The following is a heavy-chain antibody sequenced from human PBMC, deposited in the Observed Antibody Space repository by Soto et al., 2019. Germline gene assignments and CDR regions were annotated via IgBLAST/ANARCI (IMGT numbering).Heavy chain of an antibody. CDR2: IYYSGNT. D-gene: IGHD6-13*01. CDR1: GGSISPYY. V-gene: IGHV4-59*01. CDR3: ARKGAAASYSHYYMDV. Sequence: QVQLQESGPGLVKPSETLSLTCTVSGGSISPYYWSWIRQPPGKGLEWIGYIYYSGNTNYNPSLESGVTISVDTSRNQFSLKLTSVTAADTAVYYCARKGAAASYSHYYMDVWGRGTTVTVSS. J-gene: IGHJ6*03.